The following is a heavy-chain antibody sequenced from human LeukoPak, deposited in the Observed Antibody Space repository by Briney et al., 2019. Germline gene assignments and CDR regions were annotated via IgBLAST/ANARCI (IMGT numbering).Heavy chain of an antibody. D-gene: IGHD3-22*01. CDR2: IAYDGSRA. V-gene: IGHV3-33*01. J-gene: IGHJ4*02. CDR1: GFTFGGYG. Sequence: GGSLRLSCAGSGFTFGGYGMHWFRQTPGKGLEWVAVIAYDGSRAFYADSVKGRFTISRDNSKNTMSVQMDDLRAEDTAVYYCARDYYDSSGYYPYFDYWGQGTLVTVSS. CDR3: ARDYYDSSGYYPYFDY.